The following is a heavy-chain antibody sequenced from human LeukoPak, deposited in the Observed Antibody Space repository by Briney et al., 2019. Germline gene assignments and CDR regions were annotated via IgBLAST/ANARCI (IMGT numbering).Heavy chain of an antibody. Sequence: GASVKVSCKASGYTFTSYDINWVRQATGQGLEWMGWMNPNSGNTGYAQKFQGRVTMTRNTSISTAYMELSSLRSEDTAVYHCARGTIIEYGTPFTFDYWGQGTLVTVSS. CDR2: MNPNSGNT. CDR1: GYTFTSYD. CDR3: ARGTIIEYGTPFTFDY. J-gene: IGHJ4*02. V-gene: IGHV1-8*01. D-gene: IGHD5-24*01.